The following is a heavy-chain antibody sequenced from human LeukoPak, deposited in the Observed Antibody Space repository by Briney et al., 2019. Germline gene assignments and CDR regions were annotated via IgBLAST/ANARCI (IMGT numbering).Heavy chain of an antibody. CDR3: ARFAYCGGHCWYYFDY. D-gene: IGHD2-21*02. J-gene: IGHJ4*02. Sequence: PSETLSLTCTVSGGSISNYYWSWIRQPPGKGLEWIGYTYSSGSTNYNPSLKSRVTISVDTSKNQFSLKLNSVTAADTAVYYCARFAYCGGHCWYYFDYWGQGSLVTVSS. V-gene: IGHV4-59*01. CDR2: TYSSGST. CDR1: GGSISNYY.